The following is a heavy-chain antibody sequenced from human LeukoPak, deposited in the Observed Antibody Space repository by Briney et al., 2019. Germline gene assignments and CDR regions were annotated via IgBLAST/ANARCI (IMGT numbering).Heavy chain of an antibody. CDR3: AKDRVVRGVMGAFDY. Sequence: ASVKVSCKASGYTFTSYGISWVRQAPGQGLEWMGWISAYNGDTNYAQKLQGRVTMTTDTSTSAAYMELRSLRSDDTAVYYCAKDRVVRGVMGAFDYWAQGTLVTVSS. CDR2: ISAYNGDT. V-gene: IGHV1-18*01. CDR1: GYTFTSYG. D-gene: IGHD3-10*01. J-gene: IGHJ4*02.